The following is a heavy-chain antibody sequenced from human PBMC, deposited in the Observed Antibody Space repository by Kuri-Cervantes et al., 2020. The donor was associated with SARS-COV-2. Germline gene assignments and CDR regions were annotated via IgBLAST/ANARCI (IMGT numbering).Heavy chain of an antibody. CDR1: GYTFTGYY. J-gene: IGHJ3*02. CDR3: ARSTPLRRLGVISQGGAFDI. D-gene: IGHD3-22*01. CDR2: INPNSGGT. V-gene: IGHV1-2*04. Sequence: ASVKVSCKASGYTFTGYYMHWVRRAPGQGLEWMGWINPNSGGTNYAQKFQGWVTMTRDTSISTVYMELSRLRSDDTAVYYCARSTPLRRLGVISQGGAFDIWGQGTMVTVSS.